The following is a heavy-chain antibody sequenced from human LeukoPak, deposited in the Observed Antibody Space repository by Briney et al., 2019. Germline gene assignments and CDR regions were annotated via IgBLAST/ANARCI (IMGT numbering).Heavy chain of an antibody. J-gene: IGHJ4*02. Sequence: SETLSLTCDVSGYSISGGYFWGWIRQPPGMGLEWIGSTAHRGSTYYNPSLKGRVPISIDGSKNQFSLSLTSVIAADTAIYYCARVTRNSGWFFDYWGQGTLATVSS. CDR1: GYSISGGYF. CDR2: TAHRGST. V-gene: IGHV4-38-2*01. CDR3: ARVTRNSGWFFDY. D-gene: IGHD6-19*01.